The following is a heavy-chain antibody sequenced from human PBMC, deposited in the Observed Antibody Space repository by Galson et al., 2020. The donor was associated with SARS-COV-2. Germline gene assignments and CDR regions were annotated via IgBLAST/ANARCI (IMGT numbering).Heavy chain of an antibody. D-gene: IGHD1-26*01. J-gene: IGHJ4*02. CDR2: ISYDGST. CDR1: IGSMTSHY. V-gene: IGHV4-59*08. CDR3: AKLADGRRSSEDY. Sequence: ETSETLSLTCAVSIGSMTSHYWSWIRQAPGKGLEWSGYISYDGSTTYNPSLKSRVTISIDTSKNQFSLRLTSVTAADTALYNCAKLADGRRSSEDYWGQGTRVTVSS.